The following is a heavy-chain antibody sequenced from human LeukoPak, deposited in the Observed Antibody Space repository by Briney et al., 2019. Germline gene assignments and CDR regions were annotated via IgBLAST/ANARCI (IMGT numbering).Heavy chain of an antibody. CDR2: IYYSGST. Sequence: SQTLSLTCTVSGGSISSGDYYWSWIRQPPGKGLEWIGYIYYSGSTYYNPSLKSRVTISVDTSKNKFSLKLSSVTAADTAVYYCARAYYYDSSGHLFDPWGQGTLVTVSS. V-gene: IGHV4-30-4*01. CDR3: ARAYYYDSSGHLFDP. D-gene: IGHD3-22*01. J-gene: IGHJ5*02. CDR1: GGSISSGDYY.